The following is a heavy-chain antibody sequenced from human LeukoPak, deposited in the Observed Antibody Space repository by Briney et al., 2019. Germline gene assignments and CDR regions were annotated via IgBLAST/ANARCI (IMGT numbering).Heavy chain of an antibody. CDR1: GFTVSSNY. CDR2: IYSGGST. Sequence: PGGSLRLSCAASGFTVSSNYMSWVRQAPGKGLEWVSVIYSGGSTYYADSVKGRFTISRDNSKNTLYLQMNSLRAEDTAVYYCARVSLWFGEFAGVSEGDYWGQGTLVTVSS. CDR3: ARVSLWFGEFAGVSEGDY. D-gene: IGHD3-10*01. J-gene: IGHJ4*02. V-gene: IGHV3-66*01.